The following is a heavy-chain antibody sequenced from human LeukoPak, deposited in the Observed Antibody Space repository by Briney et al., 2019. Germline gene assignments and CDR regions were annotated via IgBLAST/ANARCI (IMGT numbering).Heavy chain of an antibody. CDR1: GYTFTGYY. CDR3: ARDGLGGGSTSP. D-gene: IGHD2-2*01. V-gene: IGHV1-18*04. J-gene: IGHJ5*02. Sequence: VASVKVSCKASGYTFTGYYMHWVRQAPGQGLEWMGWISAYNGNTNYAQKLQGRVTMTTDTSTSTAYMELRSLRSDDTAVYYCARDGLGGGSTSPWGQGTLVTVSS. CDR2: ISAYNGNT.